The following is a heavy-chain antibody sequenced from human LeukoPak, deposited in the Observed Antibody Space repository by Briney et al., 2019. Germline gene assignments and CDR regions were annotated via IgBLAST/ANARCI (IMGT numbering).Heavy chain of an antibody. CDR3: ARELAYRPGLYYYMDV. CDR1: GGTFSSYA. V-gene: IGHV1-69*05. D-gene: IGHD2-2*01. CDR2: IIPIFGTA. Sequence: SVKVPCKASGGTFSSYAISWVRQAPGQGLEWMGGIIPIFGTANYAQKFQGRVTITTDESTSTAYMELSSLRSEDTAVYYCARELAYRPGLYYYMDVWGKGTTVTVSS. J-gene: IGHJ6*03.